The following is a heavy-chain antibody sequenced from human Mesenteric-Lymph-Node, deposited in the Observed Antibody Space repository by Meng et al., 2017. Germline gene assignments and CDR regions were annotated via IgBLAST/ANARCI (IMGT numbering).Heavy chain of an antibody. CDR1: GFPFSCHG. D-gene: IGHD2-2*01. J-gene: IGHJ4*02. CDR3: ARGREPTADPPLDF. Sequence: QDQLWVAGVGLVLPGRSLGLTFAASGFPFSCHGNPWIRQGPGKGLGWLAVIWDDGSKKYYGDAVKGRFTISRDNLKNRCYLEVNSVRAEDTAVYFCARGREPTADPPLDFWGQGTLVTVSS. CDR2: IWDDGSKK. V-gene: IGHV3-33*08.